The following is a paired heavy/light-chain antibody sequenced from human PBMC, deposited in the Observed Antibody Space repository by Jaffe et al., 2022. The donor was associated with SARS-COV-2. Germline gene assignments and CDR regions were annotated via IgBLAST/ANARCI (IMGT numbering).Light chain of an antibody. Sequence: EIVLTQSPGTLSLSPGERATLSCRASQSVSSNYLAWYQQKRGQAPRLLIYSASSRATGIPDRFSGSGSGTDFSLTISRLEPEDFALYYCQQYGRTPTTFGQGTKVEIK. CDR3: QQYGRTPTT. J-gene: IGKJ1*01. CDR2: SAS. V-gene: IGKV3-20*01. CDR1: QSVSSNY.
Heavy chain of an antibody. CDR3: AKESPDCGGDCYSLLDS. D-gene: IGHD2-21*02. V-gene: IGHV3-23*04. CDR2: VSGSGRST. J-gene: IGHJ4*02. CDR1: GFTFSSYS. Sequence: EVHLVESGGGLVQPGGSLRLSCTASGFTFSSYSMTWVRQAPGKGLEWVSVVSGSGRSTYYADSMKGRFTISRDNSKNTVYLQLNSLRAEDTGLYYCAKESPDCGGDCYSLLDSWGQGTLVTVSS.